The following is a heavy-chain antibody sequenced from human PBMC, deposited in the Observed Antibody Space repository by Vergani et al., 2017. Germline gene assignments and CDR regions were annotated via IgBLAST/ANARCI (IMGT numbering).Heavy chain of an antibody. CDR3: ARGGYSGYVHYYYYGMDV. Sequence: PPGKGLEWIGEINHSGSTNYNPSLKSRVTISVATSKNQFSLKLSSVTAADTAVYYWARGGYSGYVHYYYYGMDVWGQGTTVTVSS. V-gene: IGHV4-34*01. D-gene: IGHD5-12*01. J-gene: IGHJ6*02. CDR2: INHSGST.